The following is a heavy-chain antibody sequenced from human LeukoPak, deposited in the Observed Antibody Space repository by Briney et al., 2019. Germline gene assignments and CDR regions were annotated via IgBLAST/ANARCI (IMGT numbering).Heavy chain of an antibody. CDR2: IISSGSTI. CDR1: GFTFSDYY. CDR3: ARDGQYSYGYLF. V-gene: IGHV3-11*04. Sequence: GGSLRLSCAASGFTFSDYYMSWIRQAPGEGLEWVSYIISSGSTIYYADSVKGRFTLSRDNAKNSLYLQMNSLRAEDTAVYYCARDGQYSYGYLFWGQGTLVSVSS. D-gene: IGHD5-18*01. J-gene: IGHJ4*02.